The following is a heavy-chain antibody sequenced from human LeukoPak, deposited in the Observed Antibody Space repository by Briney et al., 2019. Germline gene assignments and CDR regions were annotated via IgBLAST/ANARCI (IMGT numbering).Heavy chain of an antibody. J-gene: IGHJ4*02. CDR3: AKGKSGWLANFDY. CDR2: ISGSGGST. D-gene: IGHD6-19*01. Sequence: SGGSLRLSCAASGFTSSSYAMSWVRQAPGKGLEWVSAISGSGGSTYYADSVKGRFTISRDNSKNTLYLQMNSPRAEDTAVYYCAKGKSGWLANFDYWGQGTLVTVSS. CDR1: GFTSSSYA. V-gene: IGHV3-23*01.